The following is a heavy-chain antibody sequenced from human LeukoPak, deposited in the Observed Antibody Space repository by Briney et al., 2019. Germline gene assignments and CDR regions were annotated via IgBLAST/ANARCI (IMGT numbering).Heavy chain of an antibody. V-gene: IGHV3-33*06. D-gene: IGHD7-27*01. CDR3: AKGELGNYDY. CDR2: IWYDGSNK. Sequence: PGGSLRLSCAASGFTFSSYGMHWVRQAPGKGLEWVAVIWYDGSNKYYADSVKGRFTISRDNSKNTLYLQMNSPRAEDTAVYYCAKGELGNYDYWGQGTLVTVSS. J-gene: IGHJ4*02. CDR1: GFTFSSYG.